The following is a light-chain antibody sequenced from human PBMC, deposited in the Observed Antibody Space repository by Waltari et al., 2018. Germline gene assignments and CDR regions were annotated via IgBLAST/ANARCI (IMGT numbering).Light chain of an antibody. CDR3: QQSSSTPIT. Sequence: DIQMTQSPSYLSASVGDRVTITCRASRSITTYLNWYQQKPGKAPKVLIYAASSLESGVPSRFSGSGSGTDVTLTITTLQPEDFATYYCQQSSSTPITFGQGTRLQIK. CDR1: RSITTY. V-gene: IGKV1-39*01. J-gene: IGKJ5*01. CDR2: AAS.